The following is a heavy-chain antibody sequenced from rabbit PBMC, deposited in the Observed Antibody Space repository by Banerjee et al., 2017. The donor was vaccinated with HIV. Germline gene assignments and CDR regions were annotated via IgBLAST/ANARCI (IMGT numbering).Heavy chain of an antibody. CDR3: ARGYASVTDYGAFGL. V-gene: IGHV1S45*01. CDR2: ISSSSGNT. CDR1: GFSFSSDY. D-gene: IGHD2-1*01. Sequence: QEQLEESGGGLVQPEGSLTLTCTASGFSFSSDYMCWVRQAPGKGLELIACISSSSGNTYFASWAKGRFTISKTSSTTVTLQMTSLTAADTATYFCARGYASVTDYGAFGLWGQGTLVTVS. J-gene: IGHJ4*01.